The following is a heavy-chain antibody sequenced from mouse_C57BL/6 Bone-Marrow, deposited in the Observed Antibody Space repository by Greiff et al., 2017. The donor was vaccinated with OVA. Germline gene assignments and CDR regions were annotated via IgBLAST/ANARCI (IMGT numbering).Heavy chain of an antibody. Sequence: EVQLQQSGGDFVKPGGSLKLSCAASGFTFSSYGMSWVRQTPDKRLEWVATISSGGSYTYYPDSVKGRFTISRDNAKNTLYLQMSSLKSEDTAMYYCARHIDYGSSYAMDYWGQGTSVTVSS. CDR2: ISSGGSYT. D-gene: IGHD1-1*01. V-gene: IGHV5-6*01. J-gene: IGHJ4*01. CDR3: ARHIDYGSSYAMDY. CDR1: GFTFSSYG.